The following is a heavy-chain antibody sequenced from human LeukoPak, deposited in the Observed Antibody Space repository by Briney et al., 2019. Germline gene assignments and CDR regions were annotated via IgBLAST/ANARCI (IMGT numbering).Heavy chain of an antibody. CDR2: IGVGGRPT. CDR1: GFSFSHYS. D-gene: IGHD3-10*01. J-gene: IGHJ6*02. V-gene: IGHV3-48*01. CDR3: AKNTWKSSDSGRGRMDV. Sequence: PGGSLRLSCAASGFSFSHYSMTWARQASGKGLEWISYIGVGGRPTNYADSVKARFTISRDDAQNSLYLQMNSRRAEDTAVYYCAKNTWKSSDSGRGRMDVWGQGTTVTVSS.